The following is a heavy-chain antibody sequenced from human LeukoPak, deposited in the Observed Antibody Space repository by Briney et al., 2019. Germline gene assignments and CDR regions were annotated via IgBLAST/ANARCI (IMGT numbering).Heavy chain of an antibody. CDR2: INPNSGGT. V-gene: IGHV1-2*02. J-gene: IGHJ6*03. D-gene: IGHD2-15*01. Sequence: EASVKVSCKASGYTFTGYYMHWVRQAPGQGLEWMGWINPNSGGTNYAQKFQGRVTMSRDTSAATAYMELSSLRHDDLAVYYCARGRGTSGSNRDFYYYYYMDVWGKGTTVTVSS. CDR3: ARGRGTSGSNRDFYYYYYMDV. CDR1: GYTFTGYY.